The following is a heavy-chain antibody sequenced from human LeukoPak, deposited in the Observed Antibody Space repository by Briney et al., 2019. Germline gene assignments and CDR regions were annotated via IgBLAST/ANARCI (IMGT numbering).Heavy chain of an antibody. D-gene: IGHD3-22*01. CDR1: GGSFSGYY. J-gene: IGHJ4*02. V-gene: IGHV4-34*01. CDR3: ASGSGYYYSIDY. CDR2: INHSGST. Sequence: SETLSLTCAVYGGSFSGYYWSWIRQPPGKGLEWIGEINHSGSTNYNPSLKSRVTISVDTSKNQFSLKLSSVTAADTAVYYCASGSGYYYSIDYWGQGTLVTVSS.